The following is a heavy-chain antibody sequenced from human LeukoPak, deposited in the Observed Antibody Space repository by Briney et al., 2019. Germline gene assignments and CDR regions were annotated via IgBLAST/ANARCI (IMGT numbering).Heavy chain of an antibody. CDR2: IYYSGST. CDR3: ARTLISENYYYYYYMDV. J-gene: IGHJ6*03. Sequence: KTSETLSLTCTVSGGSISSYYWSWIRQPPGKGLEWIGYIYYSGSTNYNPSLKSRVTISVDTSKNQFSLKLSSVTAADTAVYYCARTLISENYYYYYYMDVWGKGTTVTISS. V-gene: IGHV4-59*01. CDR1: GGSISSYY. D-gene: IGHD1-14*01.